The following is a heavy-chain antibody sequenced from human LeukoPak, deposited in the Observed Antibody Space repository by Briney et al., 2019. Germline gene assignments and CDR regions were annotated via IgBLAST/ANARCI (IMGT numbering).Heavy chain of an antibody. V-gene: IGHV3-48*01. J-gene: IGHJ4*02. Sequence: QPGGSLRLSCAASGFTFSSYWMSWVRQAPGKGLEWVSYISSSSSTIYYADSVKGRFTISRDNAKNSLYLQMNSLRAEDTAVYYCARGHLWYGGTFDYWGQGTLVTVSS. CDR3: ARGHLWYGGTFDY. CDR1: GFTFSSYW. D-gene: IGHD4-23*01. CDR2: ISSSSSTI.